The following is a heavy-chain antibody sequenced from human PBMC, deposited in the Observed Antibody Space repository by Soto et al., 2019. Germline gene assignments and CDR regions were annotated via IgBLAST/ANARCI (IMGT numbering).Heavy chain of an antibody. CDR2: IDPSDSYT. D-gene: IGHD4-4*01. V-gene: IGHV5-10-1*01. CDR3: ARVGYSNYERRGMDV. CDR1: GYSFTSYW. J-gene: IGHJ6*02. Sequence: GESLKLSCKGSGYSFTSYWISWVRQMPGKGLEWMGRIDPSDSYTNYSPSFQGHVTISADKSISTAYLQWSSLKASDTAMYYCARVGYSNYERRGMDVWGQGTTVTVSS.